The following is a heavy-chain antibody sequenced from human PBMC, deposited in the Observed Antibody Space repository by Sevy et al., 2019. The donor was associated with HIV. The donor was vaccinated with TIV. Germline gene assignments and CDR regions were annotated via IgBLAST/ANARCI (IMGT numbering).Heavy chain of an antibody. CDR1: GFTFSSYR. D-gene: IGHD1-1*01. J-gene: IGHJ4*02. CDR3: ARAVLEISTWRSDY. CDR2: ISSTSAYI. V-gene: IGHV3-21*01. Sequence: GGSLRLSCAASGFTFSSYRMTWVRQAPGKGLEWVSCISSTSAYIHYADSVKGRFTISRDNAKNLLYLQMDSLRAEDTTVYYCARAVLEISTWRSDYWGQGTLVTVSS.